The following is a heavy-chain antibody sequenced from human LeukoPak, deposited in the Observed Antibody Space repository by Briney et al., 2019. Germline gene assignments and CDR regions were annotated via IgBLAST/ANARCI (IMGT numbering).Heavy chain of an antibody. CDR1: QFPFSTYD. V-gene: IGHV3-30-3*01. CDR2: ISYDGSNK. Sequence: GGSLRLSCAASQFPFSTYDMHWVRQAPGKGLEWVAVISYDGSNKYYADSVKGRFTISRDNSKNTLYLQMNSLRAEDTAVYYCARDEVAGTPAPLLLGFDYWGQGTLVTVSS. CDR3: ARDEVAGTPAPLLLGFDY. J-gene: IGHJ4*02. D-gene: IGHD6-19*01.